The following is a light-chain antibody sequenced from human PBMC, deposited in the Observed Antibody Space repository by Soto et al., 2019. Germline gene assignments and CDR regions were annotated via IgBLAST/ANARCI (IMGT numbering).Light chain of an antibody. CDR1: SIGSKS. V-gene: IGLV3-21*02. J-gene: IGLJ2*01. CDR2: DDS. CDR3: QVWESSSDQVV. Sequence: SYELTQPPSVSVAPGQTAKITCGGNSIGSKSVHWYQQKAGQAPVLVVHDDSDRPSGIPERFSGSNSANTATLTISRVEAGDEAVYYCQVWESSSDQVVFAGGTKVTVL.